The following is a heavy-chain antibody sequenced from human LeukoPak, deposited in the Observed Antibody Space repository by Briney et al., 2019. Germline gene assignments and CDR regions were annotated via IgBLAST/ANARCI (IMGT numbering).Heavy chain of an antibody. CDR1: GFTFSSYD. J-gene: IGHJ4*02. V-gene: IGHV3-13*04. D-gene: IGHD3-10*01. CDR3: ARGYYGSADY. CDR2: IGTACDT. Sequence: GGSLSLSCAASGFTFSSYDMHWVRQSTGKGLEWVSLIGTACDTYYADSMKGRFTISRENAKNSLYLQMNSLRAGDTAVYYCARGYYGSADYWGQGTLVTVPS.